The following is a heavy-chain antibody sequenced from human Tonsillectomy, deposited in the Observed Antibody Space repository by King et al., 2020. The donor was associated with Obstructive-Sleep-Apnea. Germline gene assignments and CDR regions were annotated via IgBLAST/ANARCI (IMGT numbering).Heavy chain of an antibody. Sequence: VQLQESGPGLVKPSQTLSLTCAVSGGSISSGGYSWSWIRQPPGKGLEWIGYIYYSGSTYYNPSLKSRVTISVDTSKNQFSLKLSSVTAADTAVYYCARAPYCSSTSCYRGGSDWFDPWGQGTLVTVSS. D-gene: IGHD2-2*02. V-gene: IGHV4-30-4*07. CDR1: GGSISSGGYS. CDR3: ARAPYCSSTSCYRGGSDWFDP. J-gene: IGHJ5*02. CDR2: IYYSGST.